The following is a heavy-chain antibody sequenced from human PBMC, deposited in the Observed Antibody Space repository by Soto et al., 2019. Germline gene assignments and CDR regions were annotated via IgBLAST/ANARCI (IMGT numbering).Heavy chain of an antibody. CDR3: ARYRGGSFYFDY. CDR2: IYYSGST. D-gene: IGHD1-26*01. J-gene: IGHJ4*02. V-gene: IGHV4-59*01. CDR1: GCSISSYY. Sequence: PSETLSLTCTVSGCSISSYYWSWIRQPPGKGLEWIGYIYYSGSTNYNPSLKSRVTISVDTSKNQFSLKLSSVTAADTAVYYCARYRGGSFYFDYWGQGTLVTVSS.